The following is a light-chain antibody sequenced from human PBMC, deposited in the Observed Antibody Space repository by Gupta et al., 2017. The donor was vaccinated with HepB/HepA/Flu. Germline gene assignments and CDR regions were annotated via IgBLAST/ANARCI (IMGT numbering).Light chain of an antibody. CDR3: QEANSFPPYT. Sequence: DIQMTQSPSSVSASVGDRVTITCRASQAINSWLAWYQQKPGKAPKVLIYDASSLQSGVPSRFSGSGSGTDFTLTISSLQPEDFATYYCQEANSFPPYTFGQGTKLEI. J-gene: IGKJ2*01. CDR1: QAINSW. V-gene: IGKV1-12*01. CDR2: DAS.